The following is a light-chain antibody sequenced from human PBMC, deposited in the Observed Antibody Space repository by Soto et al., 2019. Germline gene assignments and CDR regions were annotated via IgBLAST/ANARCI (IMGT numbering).Light chain of an antibody. V-gene: IGKV3-20*01. CDR3: QQYGSSPWT. CDR2: GIS. Sequence: EVVVTQSPATLSVSPGERATLSCRTSQSVNSNYLAWYQQRRGQAPRLLIYGISTRATGIPDRFSASGSGTEFTLTISSLQPEDFAVYYCQQYGSSPWTFGQGTKVDIK. CDR1: QSVNSNY. J-gene: IGKJ1*01.